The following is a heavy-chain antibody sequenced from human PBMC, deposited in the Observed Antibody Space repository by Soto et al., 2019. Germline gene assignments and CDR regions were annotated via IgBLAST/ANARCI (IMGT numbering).Heavy chain of an antibody. CDR2: MYYSGIT. CDR1: GGSISSGVYY. V-gene: IGHV4-31*01. D-gene: IGHD3-22*01. CDR3: GRYVLSLYDSGGNYPGADF. Sequence: SETLSRACTVSGGSISSGVYYWSWILQRPGKALDWIGYMYYSGITYYNPSLKSPVTIAIDTTKNHFSLKLLSVTAADTAVYSGGRYVLSLYDSGGNYPGADFWGQGTMVTVSS. J-gene: IGHJ3*01.